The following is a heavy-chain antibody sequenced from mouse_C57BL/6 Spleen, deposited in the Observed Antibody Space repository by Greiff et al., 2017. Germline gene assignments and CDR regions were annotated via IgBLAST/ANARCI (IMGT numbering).Heavy chain of an antibody. CDR2: FHPYNDDT. CDR3: ARRGYDQGFAY. CDR1: GYTFTTYP. D-gene: IGHD2-3*01. J-gene: IGHJ3*01. V-gene: IGHV1-47*01. Sequence: VKLQESGAELVKPGASVKMSCKASGYTFTTYPIEWMKQTHGKSLEWIGNFHPYNDDTKYNEKFKGKATLTVDKSYSTVYLELSRLTSDDAAVYYCARRGYDQGFAYWGQGTLVTVSA.